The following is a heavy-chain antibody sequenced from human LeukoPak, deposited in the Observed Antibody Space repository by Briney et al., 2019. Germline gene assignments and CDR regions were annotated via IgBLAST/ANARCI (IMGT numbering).Heavy chain of an antibody. CDR2: MRQDGGEI. V-gene: IGHV3-7*01. CDR1: GFSFSHYW. D-gene: IGHD3-22*01. Sequence: PGGSLRLSCAVSGFSFSHYWMSWVRQAPGKGLEWVANMRQDGGEIYYVDSVKGRFTISRDNAKNSLYLQMNGLRAEDTAVYYCASSYDLDTPVDYWGQGTLVTVSS. J-gene: IGHJ4*02. CDR3: ASSYDLDTPVDY.